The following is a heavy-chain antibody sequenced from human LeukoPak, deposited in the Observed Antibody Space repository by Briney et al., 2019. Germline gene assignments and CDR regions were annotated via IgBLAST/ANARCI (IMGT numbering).Heavy chain of an antibody. D-gene: IGHD6-13*01. CDR3: AKDGYSSSWYYFDY. Sequence: GGSLRLSCAASGFTFSHYAMSWVRQAPGKGLEWVSGIRGSGGNTYYADSVKGRFTISRDNSKNRLYLQMNSLRAEDTAVYYCAKDGYSSSWYYFDYWGQGTLVTVSS. J-gene: IGHJ4*02. CDR1: GFTFSHYA. V-gene: IGHV3-23*01. CDR2: IRGSGGNT.